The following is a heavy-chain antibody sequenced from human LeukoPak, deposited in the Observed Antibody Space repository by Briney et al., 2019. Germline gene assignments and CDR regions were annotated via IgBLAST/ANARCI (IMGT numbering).Heavy chain of an antibody. CDR2: VSGSGGST. Sequence: GGSLRLSCAASGFTFNTYGMSWVRQAPGKGLEWVSTVSGSGGSTYYADSVKGRFTISRDNSKNTLYLQMNSLRVEDTAVYYCAKDYNRNSHLNYFYYMDVWGKGTTVTISS. CDR3: AKDYNRNSHLNYFYYMDV. CDR1: GFTFNTYG. D-gene: IGHD1-1*01. J-gene: IGHJ6*03. V-gene: IGHV3-23*01.